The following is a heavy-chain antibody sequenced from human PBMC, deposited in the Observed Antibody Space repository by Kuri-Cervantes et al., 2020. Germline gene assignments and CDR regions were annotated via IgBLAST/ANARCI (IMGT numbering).Heavy chain of an antibody. D-gene: IGHD3-3*01. CDR2: INHSGST. V-gene: IGHV4-34*01. J-gene: IGHJ6*03. CDR3: ARLQGSYNFWSGYYPYYYYMDV. Sequence: SETLSLTCAVYGGSFSGYYWSWIRQPPGKGLEWIGEINHSGSTNYNPSLKSRVTISVDTSKNQFSLKLSSVTAADTAVYYCARLQGSYNFWSGYYPYYYYMDVWGKGTTVTVSS. CDR1: GGSFSGYY.